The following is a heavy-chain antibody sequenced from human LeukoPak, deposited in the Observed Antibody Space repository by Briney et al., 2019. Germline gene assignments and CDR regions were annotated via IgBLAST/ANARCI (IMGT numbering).Heavy chain of an antibody. CDR1: GGSISPFY. CDR3: ARMGGYSGYATH. Sequence: PSETLSLTCSVSGGSISPFYWSWIRQPPGRGLEWIGYIYSSGSANYNPFLKSRVTISVDTSKNHFSLKLSSVTAADTAVYYCARMGGYSGYATHWGQGTLVTVSS. D-gene: IGHD5-12*01. V-gene: IGHV4-59*08. CDR2: IYSSGSA. J-gene: IGHJ4*02.